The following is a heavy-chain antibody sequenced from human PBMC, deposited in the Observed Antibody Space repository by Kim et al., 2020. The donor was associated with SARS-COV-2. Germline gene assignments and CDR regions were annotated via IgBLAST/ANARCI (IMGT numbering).Heavy chain of an antibody. D-gene: IGHD6-6*01. CDR1: GGSISSYY. V-gene: IGHV4-59*13. CDR2: IYYSGST. Sequence: SETLSLTCTVSGGSISSYYWSWIRQPPGKGLEWIGYIYYSGSTNYNPSLKSRVTISVDTSKNQFSLKLSSVTAADTAVYYCARGGDRGKQLVFYYGMDVWGQGTTVTVSS. J-gene: IGHJ6*02. CDR3: ARGGDRGKQLVFYYGMDV.